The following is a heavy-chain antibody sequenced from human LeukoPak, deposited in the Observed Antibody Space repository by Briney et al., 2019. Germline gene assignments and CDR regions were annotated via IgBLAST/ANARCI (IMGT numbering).Heavy chain of an antibody. J-gene: IGHJ5*02. Sequence: GGSLRLSCAASGFTFSSYAMHWVRQAPGKGLEWVAVISYDGSNRYYADSVKGRFTISRDNSKNTLYLQMNSLRAEDTAVYFCASGKYRYGDNWFDPWGQGTLVTVSS. CDR2: ISYDGSNR. CDR1: GFTFSSYA. D-gene: IGHD5-18*01. CDR3: ASGKYRYGDNWFDP. V-gene: IGHV3-30*04.